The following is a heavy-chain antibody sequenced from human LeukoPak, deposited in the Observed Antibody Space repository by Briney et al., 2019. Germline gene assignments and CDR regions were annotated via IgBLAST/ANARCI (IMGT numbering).Heavy chain of an antibody. D-gene: IGHD1-1*01. CDR3: TRYDVYYYGMDV. J-gene: IGHJ6*02. CDR2: IFASGST. CDR1: GGSISSYD. Sequence: NPSETPTLTCTVSGGSISSYDWSWIRQPAGKGLEWIGRIFASGSTNYNPSLKSRVTMSVDTSKNQFSLKLTSVTAADTAVYYCTRYDVYYYGMDVWGQGTTVTVSS. V-gene: IGHV4-4*07.